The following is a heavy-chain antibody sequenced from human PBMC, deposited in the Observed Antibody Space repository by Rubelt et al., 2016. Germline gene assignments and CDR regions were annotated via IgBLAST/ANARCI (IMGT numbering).Heavy chain of an antibody. CDR1: GGTFSSYA. D-gene: IGHD3-22*01. CDR2: IIPILGIA. CDR3: ASDADYYDSSGYYPY. Sequence: LVQSGAEVKKPGSSVKVSCKASGGTFSSYAISWVRQAPGQGLEWMGRIIPILGIANYAQKFQGRVTITADKSTSTAYMELSSLRSEDTAVYYCASDADYYDSSGYYPYWGQGTLVTVSS. V-gene: IGHV1-69*04. J-gene: IGHJ4*02.